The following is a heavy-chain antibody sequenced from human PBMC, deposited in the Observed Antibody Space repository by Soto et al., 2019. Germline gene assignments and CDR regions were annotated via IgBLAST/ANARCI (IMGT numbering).Heavy chain of an antibody. CDR2: ISSSGSTI. V-gene: IGHV3-48*03. J-gene: IGHJ6*02. D-gene: IGHD6-6*01. Sequence: EVQLVESGGGLVQPGGSLRLSCAASGFTFSSYEMNWVRQAPGKGLEWFSYISSSGSTIYYADSVKGRFTISRDNAKNSLYLQMNSLRAEDTAVYYCARDGQYSSSSNDGMDVWGQGTTVTVSS. CDR3: ARDGQYSSSSNDGMDV. CDR1: GFTFSSYE.